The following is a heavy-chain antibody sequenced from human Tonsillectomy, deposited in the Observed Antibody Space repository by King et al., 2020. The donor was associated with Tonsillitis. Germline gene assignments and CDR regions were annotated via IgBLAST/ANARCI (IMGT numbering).Heavy chain of an antibody. V-gene: IGHV3-23*04. CDR3: AKDMYSSSWHGVFDY. CDR2: ISGSGDST. Sequence: EVQLVESGGGLEQPGGSLRLSCEAHRFTFSAYAMNWVRQAPGKGLEWVSVISGSGDSTDYADSVKGRFTISRDNSKNTLYLQMNSLRAEDTAVYYCAKDMYSSSWHGVFDYWGQGTLVTVSS. CDR1: RFTFSAYA. J-gene: IGHJ4*02. D-gene: IGHD6-13*01.